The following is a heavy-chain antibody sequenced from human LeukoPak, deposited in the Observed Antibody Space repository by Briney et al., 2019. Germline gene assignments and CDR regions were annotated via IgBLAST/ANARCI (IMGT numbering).Heavy chain of an antibody. D-gene: IGHD2-21*01. CDR1: GFTFSSYA. V-gene: IGHV3-23*01. J-gene: IGHJ4*02. CDR3: AKAPVTTCRGAYCYPFDY. CDR2: ISGSGGRL. Sequence: GGSLRLSCAASGFTFSSYAMSWVRQAPGKGLEWVSLISGSGGRLQYADSVKGQFTISRDNSKNTLYLQMSDLRAEDTAVYYCAKAPVTTCRGAYCYPFDYWGQGTLVTVSS.